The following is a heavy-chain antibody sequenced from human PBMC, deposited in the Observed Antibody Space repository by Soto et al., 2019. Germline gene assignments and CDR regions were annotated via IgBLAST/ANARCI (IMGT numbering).Heavy chain of an antibody. CDR1: GFTFSNSW. J-gene: IGHJ4*02. CDR2: IKSKPDGGTT. D-gene: IGHD3-3*01. V-gene: IGHV3-15*01. Sequence: EVQLVESGGGLVKPGGSLRLSCAASGFTFSNSWMSWVRQAPGTGLEWVGRIKSKPDGGTTDYAAPVKGRFTITRDDSINTLYLHMNSRKTEDPAVSYFGGWLEWVNYFDYWGQGTLVTVSS. CDR3: GGWLEWVNYFDY.